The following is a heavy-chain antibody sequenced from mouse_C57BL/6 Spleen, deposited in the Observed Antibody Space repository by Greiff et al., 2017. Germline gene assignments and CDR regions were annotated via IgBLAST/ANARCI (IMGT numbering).Heavy chain of an antibody. CDR1: GYSFTGYY. CDR3: ARKYGYDEGDFDG. J-gene: IGHJ2*01. Sequence: VQLKQSGPELVKPGASVKISCKASGYSFTGYYMHWVKQSHGNILDWIGYIYPYNGVSSYNQKFKGKATLTVDKSSSTAYMELRSLTSEDSAVYYCARKYGYDEGDFDGWGNGTTLTVSS. D-gene: IGHD2-2*01. CDR2: IYPYNGVS. V-gene: IGHV1-31*01.